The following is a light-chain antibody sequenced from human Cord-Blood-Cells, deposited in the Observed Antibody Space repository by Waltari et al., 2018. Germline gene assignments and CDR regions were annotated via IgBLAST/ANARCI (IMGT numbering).Light chain of an antibody. J-gene: IGKJ1*01. V-gene: IGKV1-39*01. CDR3: QQSYSTPPT. CDR2: AAS. CDR1: QSISSY. Sequence: DIQTTQSPSSLSASVGDRVTITCRASQSISSYLNWYQQKPGKAPKLLIYAASSLQSGVPSRFSGSGSGTDFTLTISSLQPEEFATYYCQQSYSTPPTFGQGTKVEIK.